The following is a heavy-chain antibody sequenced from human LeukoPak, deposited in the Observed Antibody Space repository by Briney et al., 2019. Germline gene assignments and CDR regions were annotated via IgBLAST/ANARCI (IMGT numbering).Heavy chain of an antibody. CDR3: ARGGYYGSGNDFRFDP. Sequence: SETLSLTCTVSGGSISSYYWSWIRQPAGKGLEWIGRIYTSGSTNYHPSLKSRATISVDTSKNQFSLELSSVTAADTAVYYCARGGYYGSGNDFRFDPWGQGTLVTVSS. CDR1: GGSISSYY. V-gene: IGHV4-4*07. J-gene: IGHJ5*02. D-gene: IGHD3-10*01. CDR2: IYTSGST.